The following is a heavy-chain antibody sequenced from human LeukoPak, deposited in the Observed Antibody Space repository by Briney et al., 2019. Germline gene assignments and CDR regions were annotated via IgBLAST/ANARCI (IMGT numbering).Heavy chain of an antibody. CDR3: ARDGSPKYCSGGSCYHWFDP. D-gene: IGHD2-15*01. CDR1: GGSISSYY. V-gene: IGHV4-59*01. CDR2: IYYSGST. J-gene: IGHJ5*02. Sequence: SETLSLTCTVSGGSISSYYWSWIRQPPGKGLEWIGDIYYSGSTNYNPSHKSRVTIAVDTSKNQFYLKLSSVTAADTAVYYCARDGSPKYCSGGSCYHWFDPWGQGTLVTVSS.